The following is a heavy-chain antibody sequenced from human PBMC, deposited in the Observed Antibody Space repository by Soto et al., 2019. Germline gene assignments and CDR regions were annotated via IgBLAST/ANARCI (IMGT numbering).Heavy chain of an antibody. CDR3: ARDRTNSIVGGVDD. J-gene: IGHJ4*02. D-gene: IGHD1-26*01. Sequence: QVQLVQSGAEVKKPGSSVRVSCKASGGPFSRYALSWVRQAPGQGLEWMGGIIPMLGTADYAQKFQDRVTITADDFTRTVYMELSSLRSEDMAVYYCARDRTNSIVGGVDDWGQGTLVTVSS. CDR2: IIPMLGTA. CDR1: GGPFSRYA. V-gene: IGHV1-69*12.